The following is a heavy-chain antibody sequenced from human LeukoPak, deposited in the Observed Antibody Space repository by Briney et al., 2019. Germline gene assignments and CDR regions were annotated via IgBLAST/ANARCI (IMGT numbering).Heavy chain of an antibody. CDR1: GYTFTGYY. V-gene: IGHV1-2*02. D-gene: IGHD3-22*01. J-gene: IGHJ4*02. Sequence: ASVKVSCKASGYTFTGYYMHWVRQAPGQGLEWMGWINPNSGGTSYAQKFQGRVTMTRDMSTSTVYMELSSLRSEDTAVYYCARARYYYDSSGYRLDYWGQGTLVTVSS. CDR2: INPNSGGT. CDR3: ARARYYYDSSGYRLDY.